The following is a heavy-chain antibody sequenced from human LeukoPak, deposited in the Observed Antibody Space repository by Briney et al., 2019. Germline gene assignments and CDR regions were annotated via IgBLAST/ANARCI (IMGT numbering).Heavy chain of an antibody. J-gene: IGHJ4*02. D-gene: IGHD6-19*01. CDR1: GFTLSSYW. CDR2: INSDGSST. Sequence: GGSLRLSCAASGFTLSSYWMHWVRQAPGKGLVWVSRINSDGSSTSYADSVKGRFTISRDNAKNTLYLQMNSLRAEDTAVYYCARVRYSSGWYNIWGQGTLVTVSS. V-gene: IGHV3-74*01. CDR3: ARVRYSSGWYNI.